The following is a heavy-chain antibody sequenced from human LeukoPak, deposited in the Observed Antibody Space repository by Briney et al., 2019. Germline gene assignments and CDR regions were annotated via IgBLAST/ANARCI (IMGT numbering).Heavy chain of an antibody. Sequence: ASVKVSCKASGYTFTSYDINWVRQATGQGLEWMGWMNPNSGNTGYAQKFQGRVTITRNTSISTAYMELSSLRSEDTAVYYYARANYYYGSSGYYYYYYYMDVWGKGTTVTVSS. CDR3: ARANYYYGSSGYYYYYYYMDV. D-gene: IGHD3-22*01. V-gene: IGHV1-8*03. J-gene: IGHJ6*03. CDR1: GYTFTSYD. CDR2: MNPNSGNT.